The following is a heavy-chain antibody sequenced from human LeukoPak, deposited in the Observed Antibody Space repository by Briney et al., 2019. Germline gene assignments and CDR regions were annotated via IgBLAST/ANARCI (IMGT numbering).Heavy chain of an antibody. CDR2: IYYSGST. CDR1: GGSISSGGYY. CDR3: ARYDYDILTGYYNEDQYYYYGMDV. Sequence: PSETLSLTCTVSGGSISSGGYYWSWIRQHPGKGLEWIGYIYYSGSTYYNPSLKSRVTISVDTSKNQFSLKLSSVTAADTAVYYCARYDYDILTGYYNEDQYYYYGMDVWGQGTTVTVSS. J-gene: IGHJ6*02. D-gene: IGHD3-9*01. V-gene: IGHV4-31*03.